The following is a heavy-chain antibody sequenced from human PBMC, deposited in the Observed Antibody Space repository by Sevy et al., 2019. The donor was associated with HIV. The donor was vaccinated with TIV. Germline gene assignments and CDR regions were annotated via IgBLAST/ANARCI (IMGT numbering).Heavy chain of an antibody. CDR3: ARDLEFYDYGDYGPAFMPDY. Sequence: GGSLRLSCAASGFTFSTYGMHWVRQAPGKGLEWVAVIWFDGSNTYYADSVKDRFTFSRDIAKNTLHLQMNSLRAEDTAVYYCARDLEFYDYGDYGPAFMPDYWGQGTLVTVSS. CDR2: IWFDGSNT. CDR1: GFTFSTYG. D-gene: IGHD4-17*01. J-gene: IGHJ4*02. V-gene: IGHV3-33*01.